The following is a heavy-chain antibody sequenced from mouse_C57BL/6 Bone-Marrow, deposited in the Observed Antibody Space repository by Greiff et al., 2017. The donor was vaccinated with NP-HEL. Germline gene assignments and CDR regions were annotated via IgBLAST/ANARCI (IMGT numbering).Heavy chain of an antibody. CDR1: GYTFTSYW. J-gene: IGHJ1*03. D-gene: IGHD1-1*01. Sequence: QVQLQQPGAELVMPGASVKLSCKASGYTFTSYWMHWVKQRPGQGLEWIGEIDPSDSYTNYNQKFKGKSTLTVDKSSSPAYMQLSSLTSEDSAVFYYASSPDPCGSSCDCYFDFWDRGKAITVTA. CDR2: IDPSDSYT. V-gene: IGHV1-69*01. CDR3: ASSPDPCGSSCDCYFDF.